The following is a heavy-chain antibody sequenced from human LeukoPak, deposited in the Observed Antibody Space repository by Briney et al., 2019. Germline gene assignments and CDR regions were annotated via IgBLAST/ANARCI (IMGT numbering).Heavy chain of an antibody. Sequence: ESSVKVSCKASGGIFSSYTFNWVRQAPGQGLEWMGRAIPILGIATYAQKFQGRITITADKSTSTAYMELSSLRSEDTAVYYCARGPYSETIVVVPAAFDYWGQGTLVTVSS. V-gene: IGHV1-69*02. CDR1: GGIFSSYT. J-gene: IGHJ4*02. CDR2: AIPILGIA. CDR3: ARGPYSETIVVVPAAFDY. D-gene: IGHD2-2*01.